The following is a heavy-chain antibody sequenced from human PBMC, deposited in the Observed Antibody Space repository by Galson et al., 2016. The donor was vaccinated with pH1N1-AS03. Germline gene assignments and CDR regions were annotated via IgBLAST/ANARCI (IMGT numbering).Heavy chain of an antibody. J-gene: IGHJ4*02. CDR3: VRDRKYGGYFDY. Sequence: SETQSLTCLVSGASLISSDFYWGWVRQSPGQAPEWIGSVHHTGGTYYSPPLKTRLTISVDTSNNQFSLRLASVTAADTALYYCVRDRKYGGYFDYWGQGALVTVSS. D-gene: IGHD4/OR15-4a*01. CDR2: VHHTGGT. CDR1: GASLISSDFY. V-gene: IGHV4-39*07.